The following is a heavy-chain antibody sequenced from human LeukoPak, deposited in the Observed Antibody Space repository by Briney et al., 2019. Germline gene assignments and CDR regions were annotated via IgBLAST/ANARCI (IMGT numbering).Heavy chain of an antibody. CDR3: AKSGGYGLIDY. V-gene: IGHV4-39*01. D-gene: IGHD1-26*01. J-gene: IGHJ4*02. Sequence: PSETLSLTCTVSGASVSGSPYYWGWIRQPPGKGLEWIGSIYSSGSTYYNASLQSRVTISIETSKDQISLRLNSVTAADTAIYYCAKSGGYGLIDYWGQGTLVTVSS. CDR1: GASVSGSPYY. CDR2: IYSSGST.